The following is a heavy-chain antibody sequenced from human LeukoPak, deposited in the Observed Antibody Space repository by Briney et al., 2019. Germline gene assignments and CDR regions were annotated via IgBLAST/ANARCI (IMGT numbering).Heavy chain of an antibody. D-gene: IGHD3-16*01. CDR2: VNPNSGGT. J-gene: IGHJ6*03. V-gene: IGHV1-2*02. CDR3: ARGDRWGSHSYYMDV. Sequence: ASVKVSCKASGYTFTGYYMHWVRQAPGQGLEWMGWVNPNSGGTNYAQKFQGRVTMTRDTSISTAYMELSRLRSDDTAVYYCARGDRWGSHSYYMDVWGKGTTVTVSS. CDR1: GYTFTGYY.